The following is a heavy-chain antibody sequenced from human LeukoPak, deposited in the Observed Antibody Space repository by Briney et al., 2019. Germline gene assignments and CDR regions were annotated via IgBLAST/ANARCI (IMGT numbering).Heavy chain of an antibody. J-gene: IGHJ5*02. V-gene: IGHV3-48*02. CDR1: GFTFSSYS. CDR2: ISSSSSTI. D-gene: IGHD3-10*01. Sequence: GGSLRLSCAASGFTFSSYSMNWVRQAPGKWLEWVSYISSSSSTIYYADSVKGRFTISRDNAKNSLYLQMNSLRDEDTAVYYCARGAMVRGGNWFDPWGQGTLVTVSS. CDR3: ARGAMVRGGNWFDP.